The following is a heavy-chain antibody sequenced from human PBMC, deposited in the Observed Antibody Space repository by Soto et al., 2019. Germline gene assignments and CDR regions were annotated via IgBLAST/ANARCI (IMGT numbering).Heavy chain of an antibody. CDR3: ARDFKESQYYYYCMDV. D-gene: IGHD3-10*01. V-gene: IGHV3-21*06. CDR1: GFTFSSYS. CDR2: ISSGSNYT. Sequence: EVQLVESGGGLVKPGGSLRLSGVVSGFTFSSYSMNWVRQAPGKGLEWVSSISSGSNYTYYADSVKGRFTISRDNAKNPVYLQMTSLRAEDTALYYCARDFKESQYYYYCMDVWGKGTTVTVSS. J-gene: IGHJ6*03.